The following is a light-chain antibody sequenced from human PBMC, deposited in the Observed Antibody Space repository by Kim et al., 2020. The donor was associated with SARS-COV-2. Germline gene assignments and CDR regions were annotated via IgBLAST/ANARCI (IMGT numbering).Light chain of an antibody. CDR1: QGIKNN. J-gene: IGKJ4*01. CDR3: QQLNSYPS. CDR2: AAS. V-gene: IGKV1-9*01. Sequence: PASVGDSVTITCRASQGIKNNLAWYQQKPGKAPKVLINAASTLQSGVPSRFSGSGSGADFTLTISSLQPEDFATYYCQQLNSYPSFGGGTKVDIK.